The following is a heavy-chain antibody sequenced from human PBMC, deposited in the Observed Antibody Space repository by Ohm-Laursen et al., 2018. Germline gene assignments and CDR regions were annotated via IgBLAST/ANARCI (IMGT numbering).Heavy chain of an antibody. V-gene: IGHV3-7*01. CDR2: INRDGSGK. Sequence: SLRLSCAATGFTFSRYWMNWIRQVPGKGLEWVANINRDGSGKYYGDSANGRFTISRDNAKNSLHLEMNSLRVEDTAVYYCARATKGAFDFWGQGTMVTVSS. J-gene: IGHJ3*01. CDR1: GFTFSRYW. CDR3: ARATKGAFDF.